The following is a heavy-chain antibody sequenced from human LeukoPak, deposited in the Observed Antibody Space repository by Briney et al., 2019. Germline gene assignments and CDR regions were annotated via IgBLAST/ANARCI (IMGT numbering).Heavy chain of an antibody. Sequence: SETLSLTCTVSGGSISSSYWSWIRQPPGKGLEWIGYIYSSGSTHYNPSLKSRVTISVDTSKNQISLKLSSMTAADTAVYYCARVGGDYSYYYMDVWGKGTSVTVSS. D-gene: IGHD2-21*01. CDR1: GGSISSSY. CDR3: ARVGGDYSYYYMDV. V-gene: IGHV4-59*12. J-gene: IGHJ6*03. CDR2: IYSSGST.